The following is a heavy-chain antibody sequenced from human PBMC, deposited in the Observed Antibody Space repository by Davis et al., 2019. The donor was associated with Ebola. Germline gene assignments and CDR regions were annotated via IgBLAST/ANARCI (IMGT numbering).Heavy chain of an antibody. CDR3: ARDHRRTGTTNYFYSMDV. Sequence: ASVKVSCKASGYTFNSYGMSWVRQAPGQGLEWMGWISAYNGHTNYAQKFQGRVTMTTDTSTSTVYMELGSLRSDDTAVYYCARDHRRTGTTNYFYSMDVWGKGTTITVSS. CDR2: ISAYNGHT. V-gene: IGHV1-18*01. D-gene: IGHD1/OR15-1a*01. J-gene: IGHJ6*03. CDR1: GYTFNSYG.